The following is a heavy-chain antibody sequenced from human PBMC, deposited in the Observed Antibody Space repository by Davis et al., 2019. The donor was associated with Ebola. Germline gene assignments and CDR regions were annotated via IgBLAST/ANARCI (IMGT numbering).Heavy chain of an antibody. CDR2: ISYDGSDK. CDR3: AKGTNRIAVAGMGQNN. Sequence: PGGSLRLSCAASGFTFSNYWMSWVRQAPGKGLEWVSVISYDGSDKYYADSVKGRFTISRDDSKNTVFLQTNCLRVEDTAGYHCAKGTNRIAVAGMGQNNWGPGTLVTVSS. D-gene: IGHD6-19*01. CDR1: GFTFSNYW. J-gene: IGHJ4*02. V-gene: IGHV3-30*18.